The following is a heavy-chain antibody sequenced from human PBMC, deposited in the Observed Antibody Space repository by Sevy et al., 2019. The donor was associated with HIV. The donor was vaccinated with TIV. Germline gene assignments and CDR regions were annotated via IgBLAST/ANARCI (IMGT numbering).Heavy chain of an antibody. CDR3: AKDGSGSYAIDY. CDR1: GFTFSSYG. D-gene: IGHD3-10*01. Sequence: GGSLRLSCAASGFTFSSYGMHWVRQAPGKGLEWVAFIRYDGSNKYYADSVKGRFTISRDNSKNTLYLQMNSLRAEDTAVYYGAKDGSGSYAIDYWGQGTLVTVSS. V-gene: IGHV3-30*02. CDR2: IRYDGSNK. J-gene: IGHJ4*02.